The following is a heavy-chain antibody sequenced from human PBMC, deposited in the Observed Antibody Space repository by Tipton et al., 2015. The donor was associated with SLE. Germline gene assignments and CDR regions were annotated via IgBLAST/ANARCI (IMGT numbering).Heavy chain of an antibody. CDR2: IHHSGST. Sequence: TLSLTCTVSGGSISSSSYYWGWIRQPPGKGLEWIGEIHHSGSTNYNPSLKSRVTISVDTSKNQFSLKLSSVTAADTAVYYCARANYYGSGRQDYWGQGTLVTVSS. J-gene: IGHJ4*02. V-gene: IGHV4-39*07. D-gene: IGHD3-10*01. CDR3: ARANYYGSGRQDY. CDR1: GGSISSSSYY.